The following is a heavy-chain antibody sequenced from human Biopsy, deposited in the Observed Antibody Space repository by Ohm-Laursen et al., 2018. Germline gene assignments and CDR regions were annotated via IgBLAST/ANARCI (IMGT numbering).Heavy chain of an antibody. V-gene: IGHV3-11*01. Sequence: SLRLSCTASGFTFGDYYMSWICQAPGKGLEWLSYISGSGVTKMYADSVKGRFTVSRDNAKNSLYLEMNNLTVEDTAVYYCATDGAGSYNENWGQGTLVSVSS. CDR1: GFTFGDYY. D-gene: IGHD3-10*01. CDR3: ATDGAGSYNEN. CDR2: ISGSGVTK. J-gene: IGHJ4*02.